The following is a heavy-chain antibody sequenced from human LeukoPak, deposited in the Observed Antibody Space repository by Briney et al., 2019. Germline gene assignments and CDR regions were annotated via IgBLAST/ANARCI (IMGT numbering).Heavy chain of an antibody. CDR1: GYTFTGYY. J-gene: IGHJ6*03. CDR3: ARVSVVPAAYYYYYMDV. D-gene: IGHD2-2*01. Sequence: ASVKVSCKASGYTFTGYYMHWVRQAPGQGLEWMGWINPNSGGTNYAQKFQGRVTMTRDTSISTAYMELSRLGSDDTAVYYCARVSVVPAAYYYYYMDVWGKGTTVTVSS. V-gene: IGHV1-2*02. CDR2: INPNSGGT.